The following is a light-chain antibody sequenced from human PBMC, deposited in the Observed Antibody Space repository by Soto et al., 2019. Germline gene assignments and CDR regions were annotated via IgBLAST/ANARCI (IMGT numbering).Light chain of an antibody. Sequence: EIVVTKLSLTVSLSRGNRSIXSCRTSQSVSSSYLAWYQVKPGQAPRLLIYGASNRATGIPDRFSGSGSGTDFTLTISSLDPEDFAVYFCQQYVEFPRTFGEGTKVNIK. CDR2: GAS. CDR1: QSVSSSY. J-gene: IGKJ1*01. V-gene: IGKV3-20*01. CDR3: QQYVEFPRT.